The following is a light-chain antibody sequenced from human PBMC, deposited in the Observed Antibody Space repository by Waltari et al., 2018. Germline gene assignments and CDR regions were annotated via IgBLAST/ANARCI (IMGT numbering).Light chain of an antibody. J-gene: IGKJ2*01. Sequence: EIVLTQSPATLSLSPGDRATLSCRASQTVRSFLAWYQHKPGQAPRLLIFDASSRAPGIPAKFRGSGSGTDFTLTVSNLEPEDFAVYYCLQRSNWPYTFGQGTRVEIK. CDR1: QTVRSF. CDR2: DAS. V-gene: IGKV3-11*01. CDR3: LQRSNWPYT.